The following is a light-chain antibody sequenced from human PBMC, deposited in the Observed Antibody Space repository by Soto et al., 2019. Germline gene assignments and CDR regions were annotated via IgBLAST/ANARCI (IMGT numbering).Light chain of an antibody. J-gene: IGKJ1*01. CDR1: QGISSY. V-gene: IGKV1-39*01. CDR2: AAS. Sequence: IQFTQSPSSLSASVGDRVTITCRASQGISSYLAWYQQKPGQAPKLLIYAASTLQSGVPSRFSGSGSGTDFTLTISRLQPEDSATYYCQQTYTIPWTFGQGTKVDIK. CDR3: QQTYTIPWT.